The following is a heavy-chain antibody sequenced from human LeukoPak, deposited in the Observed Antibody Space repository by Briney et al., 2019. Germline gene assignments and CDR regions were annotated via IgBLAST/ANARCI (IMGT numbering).Heavy chain of an antibody. Sequence: TASETLSLTCTVSGGSISGTSYYWGWIRQPPGKGLEWIGSIYYSGSTYYNPSLKSRVTISVDTSKNQFSLKLSSVTAADTAVYYCARGWLHWYFDLWGRGTLVTVSS. CDR1: GGSISGTSYY. D-gene: IGHD5-12*01. J-gene: IGHJ2*01. V-gene: IGHV4-39*07. CDR2: IYYSGST. CDR3: ARGWLHWYFDL.